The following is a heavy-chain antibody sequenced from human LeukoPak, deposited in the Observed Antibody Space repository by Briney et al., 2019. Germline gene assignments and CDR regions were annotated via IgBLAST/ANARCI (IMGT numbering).Heavy chain of an antibody. D-gene: IGHD2-15*01. V-gene: IGHV1-18*01. CDR2: ISAYNGNT. CDR3: ARDGGDIVVVVAATGYDY. Sequence: ASVKVSCKASGYTFTSYGISWVRRAPGQGLEWMGWISAYNGNTNYAQKLQGRVTMTTDTSTNTAYMELRSLRSDDTAVYYCARDGGDIVVVVAATGYDYWGQGTLVTVSS. J-gene: IGHJ4*02. CDR1: GYTFTSYG.